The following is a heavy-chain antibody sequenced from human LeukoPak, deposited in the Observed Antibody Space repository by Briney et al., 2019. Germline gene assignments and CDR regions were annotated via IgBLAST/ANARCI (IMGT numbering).Heavy chain of an antibody. V-gene: IGHV4-30-4*08. J-gene: IGHJ4*02. D-gene: IGHD3-3*01. Sequence: SQTLSLTCTVSGGSISSGDYYWSWIRQPPGKGLEWIGYIYYSGSTYYNPSLKSRVTISVDTSKNQFSLKLSSVTAADTAVYYCATLTPWSGDDGGDLDYWGQGTLVTVSS. CDR1: GGSISSGDYY. CDR2: IYYSGST. CDR3: ATLTPWSGDDGGDLDY.